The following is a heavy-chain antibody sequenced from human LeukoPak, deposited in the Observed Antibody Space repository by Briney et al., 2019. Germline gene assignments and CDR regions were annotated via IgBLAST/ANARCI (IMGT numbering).Heavy chain of an antibody. V-gene: IGHV1-46*01. CDR1: GYTFTSHY. CDR2: INPTGSST. Sequence: ASVKVSCKASGYTFTSHYMHWVRQAPGQGLEWMGLINPTGSSTGYAQKFQGRVTMTRDMPTSTDYMELSSLRSDDTAIYYCARDNSVEDNAWWFDPWGQGTLVTVSS. J-gene: IGHJ5*02. CDR3: ARDNSVEDNAWWFDP. D-gene: IGHD4-23*01.